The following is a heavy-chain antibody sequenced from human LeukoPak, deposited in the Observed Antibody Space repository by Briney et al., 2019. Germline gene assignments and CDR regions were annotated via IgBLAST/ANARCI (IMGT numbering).Heavy chain of an antibody. CDR1: GFSISSSGVG. J-gene: IGHJ4*02. CDR3: AHSRRLRDCSGGSCYYFDY. Sequence: SGPTLVKPTQTLTLTCTFSGFSISSSGVGVGWIRQPPGRALEWLALIYWDDDKRYSPSLKNRLTITRDTSKSQVVLTMTNLDPVDAATYYCAHSRRLRDCSGGSCYYFDYWGQGTLVTASS. CDR2: IYWDDDK. V-gene: IGHV2-5*02. D-gene: IGHD2-15*01.